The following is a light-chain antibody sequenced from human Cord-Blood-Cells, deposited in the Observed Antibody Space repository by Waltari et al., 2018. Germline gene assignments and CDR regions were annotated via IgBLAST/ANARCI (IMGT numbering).Light chain of an antibody. V-gene: IGKV3-20*01. CDR1: QSVSSSY. CDR3: QQYGSSPPYT. CDR2: GAS. J-gene: IGKJ2*01. Sequence: EIVLTQSPGTLSLSPAERATLSCRASQSVSSSYLAWYQQKPGQAPRLLIYGASSRASDIPDRFSGRGSGTDFTLTISRLEPEDFAVYYCQQYGSSPPYTFGQGTKLEIK.